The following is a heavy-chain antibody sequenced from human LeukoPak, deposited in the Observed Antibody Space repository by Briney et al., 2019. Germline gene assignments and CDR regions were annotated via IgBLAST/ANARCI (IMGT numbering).Heavy chain of an antibody. CDR2: ISSSSSYI. CDR1: GFTFSSYS. Sequence: GGSLRLSCAASGFTFSSYSMNWVRQAPGKGLEWVSSISSSSSYIYYADSVKGRFTISRDNAKNSLYLQMNSLRAEDTAVYYCARVYCSSTSCRVGHYFDYWGQGTLVTVSS. D-gene: IGHD2-2*01. V-gene: IGHV3-21*01. J-gene: IGHJ4*02. CDR3: ARVYCSSTSCRVGHYFDY.